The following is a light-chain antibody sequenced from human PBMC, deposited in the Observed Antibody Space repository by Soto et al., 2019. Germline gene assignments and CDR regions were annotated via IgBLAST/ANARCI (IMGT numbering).Light chain of an antibody. V-gene: IGLV2-14*01. J-gene: IGLJ3*02. CDR1: GSDVGYYNY. CDR3: ISYTTSSTWV. Sequence: QSALTQPASVSGSPGQSITISCSGTGSDVGYYNYVSWYQQHPGKAPKLMIYEVSNRPSGVSNRFSGSKSGNTASLTISGLQAEDEADYYCISYTTSSTWVFGGGTKLTVL. CDR2: EVS.